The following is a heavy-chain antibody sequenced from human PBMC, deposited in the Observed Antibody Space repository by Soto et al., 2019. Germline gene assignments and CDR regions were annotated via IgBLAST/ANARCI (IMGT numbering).Heavy chain of an antibody. J-gene: IGHJ4*02. CDR1: GFNFATSA. CDR3: ASVGSGF. D-gene: IGHD5-12*01. Sequence: QKQLVQSGPEVKKPGTSVKVSCKASGFNFATSAVQWVRQARGQGLEWIGWIIVGTGNTNHAQKFRERFTVTRDVSTRTAYLEVRRLISDDTAVYYCASVGSGFWGQGTRVTVSS. V-gene: IGHV1-58*01. CDR2: IIVGTGNT.